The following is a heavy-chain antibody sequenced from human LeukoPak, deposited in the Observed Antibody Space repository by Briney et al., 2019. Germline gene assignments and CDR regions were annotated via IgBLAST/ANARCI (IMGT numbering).Heavy chain of an antibody. Sequence: GASVKVSCKASGYTFTSYGISWVRQAPGQGLEWMGRIIPILGIANYAQKFQGRVTITADKSTSTAYMELSSLRSEDTAVYYCASIAVAGYYYYYGMDVWGQGTTVTVSS. CDR3: ASIAVAGYYYYYGMDV. CDR2: IIPILGIA. J-gene: IGHJ6*02. V-gene: IGHV1-69*04. CDR1: GYTFTSYG. D-gene: IGHD6-19*01.